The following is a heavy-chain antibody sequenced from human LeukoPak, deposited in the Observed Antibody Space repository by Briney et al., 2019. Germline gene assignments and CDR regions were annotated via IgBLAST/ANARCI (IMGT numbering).Heavy chain of an antibody. CDR2: IKQDGTEK. D-gene: IGHD1-26*01. Sequence: PPGGSLRLSCAASGFTFSSYWMSWVRQAPGKGLEWLANIKQDGTEKNYLNSVKGRFTISRDNAKNSLYLQMNSLRAEDTAVYYCARDYSGWGQGTLVTVSS. CDR1: GFTFSSYW. V-gene: IGHV3-7*01. CDR3: ARDYSG. J-gene: IGHJ4*02.